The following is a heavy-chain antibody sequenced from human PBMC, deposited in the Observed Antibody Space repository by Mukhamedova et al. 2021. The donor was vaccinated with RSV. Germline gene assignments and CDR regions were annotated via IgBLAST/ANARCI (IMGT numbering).Heavy chain of an antibody. CDR1: SSFA. Sequence: SSFAMHWVRQAPGKWLEWVAVISYDGSNKYYADSVKGRFTISRDNSKNTLYLQMNSLRAEDTAVYYCARDPYYYDSSGGGMDVW. CDR3: ARDPYYYDSSGGGMDV. V-gene: IGHV3-30*01. J-gene: IGHJ6*01. CDR2: ISYDGSNK. D-gene: IGHD3-22*01.